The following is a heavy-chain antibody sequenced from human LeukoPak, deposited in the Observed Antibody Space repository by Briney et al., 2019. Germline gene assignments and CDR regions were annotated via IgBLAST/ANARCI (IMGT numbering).Heavy chain of an antibody. Sequence: SETLSLTCTVSGGSISSYYWSWIRQPPGKGLEWIGYIYYSGSTNYNPSLKSRVTISVDTSKNQFSLKLSSVTAADTAVYYCARAGGDTAMGELDYWGQGTLVTVSS. D-gene: IGHD5-18*01. V-gene: IGHV4-59*08. J-gene: IGHJ4*02. CDR3: ARAGGDTAMGELDY. CDR2: IYYSGST. CDR1: GGSISSYY.